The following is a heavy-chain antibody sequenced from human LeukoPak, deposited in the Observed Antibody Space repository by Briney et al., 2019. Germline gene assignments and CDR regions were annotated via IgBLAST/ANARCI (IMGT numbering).Heavy chain of an antibody. CDR3: ARVSGDSWNIIDY. CDR2: IYYSGST. J-gene: IGHJ4*02. CDR1: GGSISSYY. D-gene: IGHD2-15*01. V-gene: IGHV4-59*12. Sequence: PSETLSLTCTVSGGSISSYYWSWIRQPPGKGLEWIGYIYYSGSTNYNPSLKSRVTMAVDTSKNQFSLKLSSVTAVDTAIYYCARVSGDSWNIIDYWGQGTLVIVSS.